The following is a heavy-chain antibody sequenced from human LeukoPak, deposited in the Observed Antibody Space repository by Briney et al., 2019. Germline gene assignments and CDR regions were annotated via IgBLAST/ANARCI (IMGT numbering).Heavy chain of an antibody. CDR2: INPSGGST. V-gene: IGHV1-46*01. Sequence: ASVKVSCEASGYTFTSYYMHWVPHAPGQGLEWMGIINPSGGSTSYAQKFQGRVTMTRDTSTSTVYMELSSLRSEDTAVYYCARGPMGGGDHLDYWGQGTLVTVSS. D-gene: IGHD4-17*01. CDR1: GYTFTSYY. CDR3: ARGPMGGGDHLDY. J-gene: IGHJ4*02.